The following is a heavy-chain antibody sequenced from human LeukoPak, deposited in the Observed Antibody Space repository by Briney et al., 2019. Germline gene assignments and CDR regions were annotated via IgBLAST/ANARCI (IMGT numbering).Heavy chain of an antibody. CDR2: IRYDGNNK. Sequence: GGTLRLSCAASGFTFSNYGMLWVRQAPGKGLEWVAFIRYDGNNKLYADSMKGRFTISRDNSKNTLYLHINSLRAEDTAVYYCVKDNPLDYWGQGTLVIVSS. CDR3: VKDNPLDY. D-gene: IGHD1-14*01. V-gene: IGHV3-30*02. J-gene: IGHJ4*02. CDR1: GFTFSNYG.